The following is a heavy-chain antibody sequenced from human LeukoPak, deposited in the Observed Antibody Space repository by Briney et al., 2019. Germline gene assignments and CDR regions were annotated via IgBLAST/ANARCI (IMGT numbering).Heavy chain of an antibody. V-gene: IGHV4-39*01. Sequence: SETLSLTCTVSGDSFSSNSYYWAWIRQPPGKGLECIGGIQYSGSTYFNPSLKSRVTISIDTSKNQFSLKLSSVTAADTAVYYCARGDYSTQLLGTYFDYWGQGTLVTVSS. CDR3: ARGDYSTQLLGTYFDY. CDR2: IQYSGST. D-gene: IGHD4-11*01. J-gene: IGHJ4*02. CDR1: GDSFSSNSYY.